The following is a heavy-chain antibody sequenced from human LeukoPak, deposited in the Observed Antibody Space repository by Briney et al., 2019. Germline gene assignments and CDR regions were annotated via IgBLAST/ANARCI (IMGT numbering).Heavy chain of an antibody. CDR3: ARDGIVGASGAFDI. Sequence: GGSLRLSCAASGFTFSDYYMSWIRQAPGKGLEWVSYISSGDNTIYYADSVRGRFTISRDNAKNSLYLQMNNLRAEDTAVYYCARDGIVGASGAFDIWGQGTMVTVSS. V-gene: IGHV3-11*01. CDR2: ISSGDNTI. J-gene: IGHJ3*02. D-gene: IGHD1-26*01. CDR1: GFTFSDYY.